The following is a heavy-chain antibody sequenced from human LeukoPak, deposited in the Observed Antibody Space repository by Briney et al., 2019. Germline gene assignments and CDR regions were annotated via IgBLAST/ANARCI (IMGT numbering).Heavy chain of an antibody. CDR3: ARRPRITMIRLGAFDI. J-gene: IGHJ3*02. CDR2: IYYSGST. D-gene: IGHD3-10*01. V-gene: IGHV4-39*01. CDR1: GGSISSSSYY. Sequence: PSETLSLTCTVSGGSISSSSYYWGWIRQPPGKGLEWIGSIYYSGSTYYNPSLKSRVTISVDTSKNQFSLKLSSVTAADTAVYYCARRPRITMIRLGAFDIWGQGTMVTVSS.